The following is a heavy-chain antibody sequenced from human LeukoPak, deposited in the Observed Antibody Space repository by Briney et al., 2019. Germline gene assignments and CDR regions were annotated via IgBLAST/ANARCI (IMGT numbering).Heavy chain of an antibody. CDR2: ISGSGSDT. D-gene: IGHD2-2*01. CDR1: GFTFSSYA. CDR3: AKRRYCSSTSCYLSFSD. V-gene: IGHV3-23*01. Sequence: GGSLRLSCAASGFTFSSYAMGWVRQAPGKGLEWVSGISGSGSDTYHADSVKGRFSISRDNSKNTLYLQMNSLRAEDTAIYYCAKRRYCSSTSCYLSFSDWGQGTLVTVSS. J-gene: IGHJ4*02.